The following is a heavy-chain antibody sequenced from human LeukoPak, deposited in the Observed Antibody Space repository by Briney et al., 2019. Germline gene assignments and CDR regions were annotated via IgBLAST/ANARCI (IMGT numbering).Heavy chain of an antibody. CDR3: TASYYDSSGYRV. J-gene: IGHJ4*02. V-gene: IGHV3-15*01. CDR2: IKTKTDGGTT. D-gene: IGHD3-22*01. Sequence: GGSLRLSCAASGFTFNNAWMSWVRRAPGKGLEWVGRIKTKTDGGTTDYAAPVKDRFTISRDDSKNSLYLQMNSLKTEDTAVYYCTASYYDSSGYRVWGQGTLVTVSS. CDR1: GFTFNNAW.